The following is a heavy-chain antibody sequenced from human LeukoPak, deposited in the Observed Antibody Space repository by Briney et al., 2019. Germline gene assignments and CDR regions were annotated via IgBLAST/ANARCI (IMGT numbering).Heavy chain of an antibody. J-gene: IGHJ5*02. CDR2: ISYSGTN. Sequence: SETLSLTCTVSGGSVSSSSYYWGWIRQPPGKGLEWIGSISYSGTNYNNPSLKSRVSISIDTSKNQFSVKLTSVTAADTALYYCASLGTLRSLGPRTLVTVSS. V-gene: IGHV4-39*01. CDR1: GGSVSSSSYY. CDR3: ASLGTLRS. D-gene: IGHD7-27*01.